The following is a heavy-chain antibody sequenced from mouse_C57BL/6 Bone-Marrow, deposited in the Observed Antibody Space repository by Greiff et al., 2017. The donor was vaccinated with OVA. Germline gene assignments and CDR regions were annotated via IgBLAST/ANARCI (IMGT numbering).Heavy chain of an antibody. CDR1: GFNIKDDY. CDR3: TTGYYYGSSDY. Sequence: VQLQQSGAELVRPGASVKLSCTASGFNIKDDYMHWVKQRPEQGLEWIGWIDPENGDTEYASKFQGKATITADTSSNTAYLQLSSLTSEDTAVYDCTTGYYYGSSDYWGQGTTLTVSS. J-gene: IGHJ2*01. V-gene: IGHV14-4*01. CDR2: IDPENGDT. D-gene: IGHD1-1*01.